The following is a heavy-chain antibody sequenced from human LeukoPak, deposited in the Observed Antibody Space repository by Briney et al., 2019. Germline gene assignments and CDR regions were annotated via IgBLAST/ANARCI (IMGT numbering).Heavy chain of an antibody. Sequence: GGSLRLSCAASGFTFSSYWMSWVRQAPGKGLEWVANIKQDGSEKYYVDSVKGRFIISRDNAKNSLYLQMNSLRADDTALYYCARDGGTAGEFDYWGQGTVVTVSS. CDR2: IKQDGSEK. CDR3: ARDGGTAGEFDY. CDR1: GFTFSSYW. D-gene: IGHD2-15*01. J-gene: IGHJ4*02. V-gene: IGHV3-7*05.